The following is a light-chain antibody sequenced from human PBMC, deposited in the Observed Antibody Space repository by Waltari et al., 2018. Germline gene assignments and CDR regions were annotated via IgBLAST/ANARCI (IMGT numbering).Light chain of an antibody. Sequence: SYELTQPPSVSVSPGQTASITCSGDKLGDKYACWYQQRRGPSPVLVIYQNSNRPLRIPERFSGSNVGSTATLTISGAQAKDGAGYYCQAGDRSTVVFGGGTKLTVL. CDR1: KLGDKY. CDR3: QAGDRSTVV. J-gene: IGLJ2*01. V-gene: IGLV3-1*01. CDR2: QNS.